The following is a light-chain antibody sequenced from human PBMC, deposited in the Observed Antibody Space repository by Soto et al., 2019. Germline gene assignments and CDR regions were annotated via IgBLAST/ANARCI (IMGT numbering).Light chain of an antibody. J-gene: IGLJ2*01. CDR1: SGHSSYA. CDR2: LNSDGSH. V-gene: IGLV4-69*01. CDR3: QTWGSGIQV. Sequence: QPVLTQSPSASASLGASVTLTCTLSSGHSSYAIAWHQQQPEKGPRYLMKLNSDGSHNKGDGNPDRFSGSSSGAERYLTISCLQAEDEADYYCQTWGSGIQVFGGGTKLTVL.